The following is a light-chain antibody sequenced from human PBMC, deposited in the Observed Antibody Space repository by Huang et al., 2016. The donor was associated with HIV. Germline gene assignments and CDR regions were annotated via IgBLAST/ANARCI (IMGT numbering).Light chain of an antibody. J-gene: IGKJ1*01. V-gene: IGKV3-15*01. CDR3: QQYNNWPRT. CDR1: QSVSSN. CDR2: AAS. Sequence: EIVMTQSPATLSVSPGERATLSCRASQSVSSNLAWYQHKPGQSPRLLIYAASTRATGIPARFSGRWSGTEFTLTISSLQSEDFAVYYCQQYNNWPRTFGQGTKVEIK.